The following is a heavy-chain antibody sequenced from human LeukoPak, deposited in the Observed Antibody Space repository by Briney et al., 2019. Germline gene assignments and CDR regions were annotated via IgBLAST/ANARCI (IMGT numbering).Heavy chain of an antibody. J-gene: IGHJ4*02. D-gene: IGHD3-16*02. CDR3: ARGEEYVWGSYRYDY. CDR1: GGTFSSYA. CDR2: IIPFFDTT. V-gene: IGHV1-69*06. Sequence: ASVKVSCKASGGTFSSYAITWVRQAPGQGLEWMGGIIPFFDTTNYAQKFQGRVTITADKSTSTAYMELSSLRSEDTAVYCFARGEEYVWGSYRYDYWGQGTLVTVSS.